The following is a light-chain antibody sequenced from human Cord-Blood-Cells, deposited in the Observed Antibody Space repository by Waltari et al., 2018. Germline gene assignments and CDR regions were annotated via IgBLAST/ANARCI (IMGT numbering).Light chain of an antibody. CDR2: DVS. CDR3: SSYTSSSALV. Sequence: QSALTQPASVSGSPGQSITISCTGTSSDVGGYNYVSCYQQHPGKAPKLMIYDVSNRPSAVSNRVSGAKSGNTAYLTSSGLQAEDEADYYCSSYTSSSALVFGGVTKLTVL. CDR1: SSDVGGYNY. J-gene: IGLJ3*02. V-gene: IGLV2-14*03.